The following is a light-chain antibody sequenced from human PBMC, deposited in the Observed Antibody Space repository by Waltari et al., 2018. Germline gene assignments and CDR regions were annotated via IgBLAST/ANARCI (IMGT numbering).Light chain of an antibody. CDR3: CSYTTSITWV. J-gene: IGLJ3*02. Sequence: QSALTQPASVSGSPGQSITISCTGTSSDVGGYNLVSWYQQHPGTAPKLIIYWGSKRPSGVSNRVSGSKSGNAASLTISGLQAEDEAAYYCCSYTTSITWVFGGGTKLTVL. V-gene: IGLV2-23*01. CDR1: SSDVGGYNL. CDR2: WGS.